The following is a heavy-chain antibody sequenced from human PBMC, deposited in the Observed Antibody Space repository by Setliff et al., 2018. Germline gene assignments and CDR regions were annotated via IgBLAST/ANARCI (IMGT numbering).Heavy chain of an antibody. CDR3: ARDRDSSGYPYYFDY. CDR1: GYTFTGYY. V-gene: IGHV1-2*04. J-gene: IGHJ4*02. D-gene: IGHD3-22*01. Sequence: ASVKVSCKASGYTFTGYYMHWVRQAPGQGLEWMGWINPNSGGTNYAQKFQGWVTMTRDTSISTAYMELSRLRSDDTAVYYCARDRDSSGYPYYFDYWGQGTQVTVSS. CDR2: INPNSGGT.